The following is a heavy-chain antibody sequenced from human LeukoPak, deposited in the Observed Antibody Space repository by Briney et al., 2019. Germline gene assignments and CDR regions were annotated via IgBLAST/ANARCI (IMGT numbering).Heavy chain of an antibody. CDR3: ARGRSEDYGVVGGWFDP. J-gene: IGHJ5*02. V-gene: IGHV4-34*01. CDR1: GGSFSGYY. CDR2: INHSGST. D-gene: IGHD4-17*01. Sequence: SETLSLTCAVYGGSFSGYYWSWIRQPPGKGLEWVGEINHSGSTNYNPAPKSRVTISVDTSTNQFSLTLSSVTAADTAVYYCARGRSEDYGVVGGWFDPWGQGTLVTVSS.